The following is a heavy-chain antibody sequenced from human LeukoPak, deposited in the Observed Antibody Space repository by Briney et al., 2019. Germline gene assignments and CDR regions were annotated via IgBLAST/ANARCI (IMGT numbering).Heavy chain of an antibody. Sequence: ASVKVSCKASGYTFTAYYIHWVRQAPGQGLEWMGWIDPNSGDTKYVEKFQGRVTMTRDTSFSTAYMALSSLRSDDTAMYYCARDNSVEDTAWWFDPWGQGTLVTVSS. J-gene: IGHJ5*02. V-gene: IGHV1-2*02. CDR3: ARDNSVEDTAWWFDP. CDR2: IDPNSGDT. D-gene: IGHD4-23*01. CDR1: GYTFTAYY.